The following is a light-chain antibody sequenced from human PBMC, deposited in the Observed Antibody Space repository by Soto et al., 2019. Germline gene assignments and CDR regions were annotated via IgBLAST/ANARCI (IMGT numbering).Light chain of an antibody. J-gene: IGLJ1*01. V-gene: IGLV2-14*01. CDR2: DVS. CDR3: TSYKSITTRV. Sequence: QSALTQPASVSGSPGQSITISCTGTSSDVGGYNYVSWYQQHPGKAPKLMIYDVSNRPSGVSNRFSGSKSGNTASLTISGLQADFYADYYSTSYKSITTRVFGTGTNLTVL. CDR1: SSDVGGYNY.